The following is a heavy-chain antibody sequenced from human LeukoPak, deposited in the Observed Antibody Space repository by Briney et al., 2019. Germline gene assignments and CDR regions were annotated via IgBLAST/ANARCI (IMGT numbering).Heavy chain of an antibody. V-gene: IGHV3-30*18. CDR3: AKDLAIVVVPAVIDY. J-gene: IGHJ4*02. CDR1: GFTSSSCG. CDR2: ISNDGNNK. Sequence: GGALRLSCAASGFTSSSCGMHGVRQAPGKGGEGVALISNDGNNKYYADSVKGRFTISRDNSKNTLYLQMNSLRAEDTAIYYCAKDLAIVVVPAVIDYWGQGTLVTVSS. D-gene: IGHD2-2*01.